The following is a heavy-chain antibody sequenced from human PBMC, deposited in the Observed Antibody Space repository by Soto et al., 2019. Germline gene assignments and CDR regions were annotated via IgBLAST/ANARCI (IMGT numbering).Heavy chain of an antibody. Sequence: QVQLQQSGPGLVKPSQTLSLTCAISGDSVSSNSAAWNWIRQSPSRGLEWLGRTYYRSKWYNYYAVFLKSRITINPDPSKNQFSLQLNSVPPEDTAVYYCAREDWGFCSSTSCWLDYWGQGTLVTVSS. V-gene: IGHV6-1*01. CDR1: GDSVSSNSAA. J-gene: IGHJ4*02. D-gene: IGHD2-2*01. CDR3: AREDWGFCSSTSCWLDY. CDR2: TYYRSKWYN.